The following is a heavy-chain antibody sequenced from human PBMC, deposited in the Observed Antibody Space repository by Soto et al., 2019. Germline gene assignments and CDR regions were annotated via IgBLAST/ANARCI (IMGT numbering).Heavy chain of an antibody. Sequence: QVQLQEAGPGLVKPSQTLSLTCTVSGGSISNGDYHWSWIRQLPEKGLEWIGYIFYIGSTYYNPSLKSRITLSMDTSNNRFFLKVICRTTPDTVVYFCSRLLVTVPTTAYYFVYLGQWTLVTVSS. CDR3: SRLLVTVPTTAYYFVY. V-gene: IGHV4-30-4*08. CDR1: GGSISNGDYH. D-gene: IGHD2-2*01. J-gene: IGHJ4*02. CDR2: IFYIGST.